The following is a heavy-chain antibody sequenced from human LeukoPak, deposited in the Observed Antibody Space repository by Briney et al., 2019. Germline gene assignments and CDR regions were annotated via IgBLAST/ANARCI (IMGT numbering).Heavy chain of an antibody. J-gene: IGHJ4*01. Sequence: SETLSLTCTISGYSITKKNFFWGWIRQPPEKGLEGIVSMSYSGKIYYNPSLKSLVSRSIDTSKNQLSLKLNPVTAADTAMYXCARDRDVDDFDYWGRGGLVIDSS. V-gene: IGHV4-39*07. CDR3: ARDRDVDDFDY. CDR1: GYSITKKNFF. CDR2: MSYSGKI. D-gene: IGHD2-15*01.